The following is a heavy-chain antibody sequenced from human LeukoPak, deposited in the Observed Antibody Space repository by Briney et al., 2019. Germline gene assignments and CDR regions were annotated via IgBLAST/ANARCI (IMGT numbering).Heavy chain of an antibody. CDR3: ARAPHKYYYGSGSYFPSYYYYMDV. Sequence: PSETLSLTCTVSGGSISSSSYYWGWIRQPPGKGLEWIGSIYYSGSTYYNPSLKSRVTISVDTSKNQFSLKLSSVTAADTAVYYCARAPHKYYYGSGSYFPSYYYYMDVWGKGTTVTVSS. CDR2: IYYSGST. V-gene: IGHV4-39*07. D-gene: IGHD3-10*01. J-gene: IGHJ6*03. CDR1: GGSISSSSYY.